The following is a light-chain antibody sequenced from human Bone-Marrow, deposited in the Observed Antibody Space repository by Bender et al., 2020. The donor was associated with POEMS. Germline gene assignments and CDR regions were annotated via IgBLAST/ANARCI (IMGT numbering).Light chain of an antibody. J-gene: IGLJ1*01. Sequence: QSALTQPASVSGSPGQSITISCTGTSSDVGSYKLVSWYQQYPGKAPKLMIYEVSKRPSGVSNRFSGSKSGNTASLTISGLQAEDEADYYCCSYARSSTFYVFGTGTKVTVL. CDR3: CSYARSSTFYV. CDR2: EVS. V-gene: IGLV2-23*02. CDR1: SSDVGSYKL.